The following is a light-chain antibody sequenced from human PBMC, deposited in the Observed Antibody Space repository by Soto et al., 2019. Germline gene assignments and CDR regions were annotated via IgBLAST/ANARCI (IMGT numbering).Light chain of an antibody. J-gene: IGKJ1*01. CDR3: QQSYSTPRT. V-gene: IGKV1-39*01. CDR1: QSITRY. CDR2: SAS. Sequence: DIQMTQSPSSLSASVGDRVTITCRASQSITRYLHWYQQKPGEAPKLLIYSASSLQSGVPSRFSGSGSGTDFTLTITTLRPEDFATYYCQQSYSTPRTFGQGTKVDIK.